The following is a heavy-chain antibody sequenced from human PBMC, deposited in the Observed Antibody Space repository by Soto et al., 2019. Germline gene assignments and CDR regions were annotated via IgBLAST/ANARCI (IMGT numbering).Heavy chain of an antibody. D-gene: IGHD6-6*01. J-gene: IGHJ6*02. CDR1: GGTFSSYT. V-gene: IGHV1-69*02. Sequence: QVQLVQSGAEVKKPGSSVKVSCKASGGTFSSYTISWVRQAPGQGLEWMGRIIPILGIANYAQKFQGRVTXTXDXXASTAYRELSSLRSEDTAVYYCARARPDYYSGMDVWGQGTAVTVSS. CDR2: IIPILGIA. CDR3: ARARPDYYSGMDV.